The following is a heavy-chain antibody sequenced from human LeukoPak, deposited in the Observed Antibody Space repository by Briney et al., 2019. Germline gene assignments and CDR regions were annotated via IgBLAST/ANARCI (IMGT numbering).Heavy chain of an antibody. CDR3: ARGSDYGDPVPFDY. Sequence: GGSLRLSCAASGFTLSSYWMHWVRQAPGKGLVWVSRINSDGSSTSYADSVKGRFTISRDNAKNTLYLQMNSLRAEDTAVYYCARGSDYGDPVPFDYWGQGTLVTVSS. V-gene: IGHV3-74*01. CDR1: GFTLSSYW. CDR2: INSDGSST. J-gene: IGHJ4*02. D-gene: IGHD4-17*01.